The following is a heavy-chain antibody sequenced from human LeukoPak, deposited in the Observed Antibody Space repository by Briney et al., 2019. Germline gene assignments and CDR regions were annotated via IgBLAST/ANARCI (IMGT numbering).Heavy chain of an antibody. CDR2: INHRGTT. Sequence: SEXLSLTCAVYGGSFSGYYWSWLRQPPGKGLEGIGEINHRGTTTYPPSLTIRLPISVATPNNQFSLNLSSVTAADTAVYYCARGSSPSGYDWDWGQGTLVTVSS. CDR3: ARGSSPSGYDWD. V-gene: IGHV4-34*01. J-gene: IGHJ4*02. CDR1: GGSFSGYY. D-gene: IGHD5-12*01.